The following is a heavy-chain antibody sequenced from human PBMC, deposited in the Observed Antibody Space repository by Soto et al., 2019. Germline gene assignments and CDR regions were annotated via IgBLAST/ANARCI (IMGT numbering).Heavy chain of an antibody. CDR3: ARGDSPVQFDY. D-gene: IGHD4-4*01. CDR1: GYTFINYG. J-gene: IGHJ4*02. V-gene: IGHV1-18*01. CDR2: INGYNGNT. Sequence: QVQLVQSGAEMRKPGASVKVSCKTSGYTFINYGISWVRQAPGQGLAWMGWINGYNGNTNYAQNFQGRVAMTTDTSTSTVYMDLRNLRSDDTAVYYWARGDSPVQFDYWGQGTLVTVSS.